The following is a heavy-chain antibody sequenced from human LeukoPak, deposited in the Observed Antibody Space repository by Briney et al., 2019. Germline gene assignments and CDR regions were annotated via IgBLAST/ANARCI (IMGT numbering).Heavy chain of an antibody. CDR3: AKAPRGTAMAHFDY. D-gene: IGHD5-18*01. Sequence: GGSLRLSCAASGFVFDDYVMSWVRQAPGKGLEWVSAISGSGGSTYYAGSVKGRFTISRDNSKNTLYLQMNSLRAEDTAVYYCAKAPRGTAMAHFDYWGQGTLVTVSS. J-gene: IGHJ4*02. V-gene: IGHV3-23*01. CDR2: ISGSGGST. CDR1: GFVFDDYV.